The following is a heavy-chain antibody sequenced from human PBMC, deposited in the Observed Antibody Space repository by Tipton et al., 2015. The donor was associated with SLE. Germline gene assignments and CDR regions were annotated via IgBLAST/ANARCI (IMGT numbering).Heavy chain of an antibody. D-gene: IGHD4-11*01. CDR1: GGSITSSSYF. CDR2: INTGGGT. V-gene: IGHV4-39*07. J-gene: IGHJ4*02. CDR3: ARVAYSNYNY. Sequence: TLSLTCTVSGGSITSSSYFWGWIRQSPGKGLEWIGNINTGGGTYRNPSLMSRVTISVDTSKTQFSLIVTSVTAADTAVYYCARVAYSNYNYWGQGTLVTVSS.